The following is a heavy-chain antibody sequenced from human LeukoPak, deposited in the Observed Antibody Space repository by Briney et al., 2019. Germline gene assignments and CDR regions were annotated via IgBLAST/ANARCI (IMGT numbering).Heavy chain of an antibody. CDR1: GFSFSSHW. CDR2: IKRSSSSI. J-gene: IGHJ4*02. Sequence: GGSLRLSCAASGFSFSSHWMSWVRQAPGKGLEWVSYIKRSSSSIHYRDSVKGRFTISRDNAKNSLYLQMNSLRDEDTAAYYCVRDPDALDYWGQGTLVTVSS. CDR3: VRDPDALDY. V-gene: IGHV3-48*02.